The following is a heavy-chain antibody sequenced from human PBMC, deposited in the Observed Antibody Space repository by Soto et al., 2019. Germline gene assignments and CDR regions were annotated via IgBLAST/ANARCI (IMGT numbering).Heavy chain of an antibody. D-gene: IGHD2-15*01. J-gene: IGHJ5*02. CDR2: IIPIFGTA. Sequence: QVQLVQSGAEVKKPGSSVKVSCKASGGTFSSYAISWVRQAPGQGLEWMGGIIPIFGTANYAQKFQGRVTITADKSTSTAYMELSSLRSEDTAVYYCARDLGYCSGGSCSFNWFDPWGQGTLVTVSS. V-gene: IGHV1-69*06. CDR3: ARDLGYCSGGSCSFNWFDP. CDR1: GGTFSSYA.